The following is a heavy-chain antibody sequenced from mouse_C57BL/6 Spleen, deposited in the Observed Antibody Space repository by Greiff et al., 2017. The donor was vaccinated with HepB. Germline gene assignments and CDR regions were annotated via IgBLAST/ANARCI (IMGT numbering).Heavy chain of an antibody. Sequence: QVQLQQPGAELVKPGASVKMSCKASGYTFTSYWITWVKQRPGQGLEWIGDIYPGSGSTNYNEKFKSKATLTVDTSSSTAYMQLSSLTSEDSAVYYCARFTAQGPYYYAMDYWGQGTSVTVSS. CDR2: IYPGSGST. J-gene: IGHJ4*01. CDR3: ARFTAQGPYYYAMDY. CDR1: GYTFTSYW. D-gene: IGHD3-2*02. V-gene: IGHV1-55*01.